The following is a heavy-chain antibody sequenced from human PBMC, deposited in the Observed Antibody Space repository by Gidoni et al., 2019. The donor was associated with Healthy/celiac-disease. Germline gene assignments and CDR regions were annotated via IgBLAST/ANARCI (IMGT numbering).Heavy chain of an antibody. D-gene: IGHD3-10*02. CDR3: VFGENEYYGMDV. J-gene: IGHJ6*02. V-gene: IGHV1-24*01. Sequence: QVQLVQSGAEVKKPGASVMVSCKASGYTLTELSMPWVRQAPGTGLEWMGGFDPEDGETIYAQKFQGRVTMTEDTSTDTAYMELSSLRSEDTAVYYCVFGENEYYGMDVWGQGTTVTVSS. CDR1: GYTLTELS. CDR2: FDPEDGET.